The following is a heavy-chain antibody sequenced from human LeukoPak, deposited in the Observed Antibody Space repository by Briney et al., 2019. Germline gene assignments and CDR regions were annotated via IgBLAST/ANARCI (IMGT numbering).Heavy chain of an antibody. Sequence: ASVKVSCKASGYTFTSYAMHWVRQAPGQRLEWMGWINAGNGNTKYSQKFQGRVTITRDTSASTAYMELSSLRSEDTAVYYCARSGTFDWFFDYWGQGTLVTVSS. CDR3: ARSGTFDWFFDY. CDR2: INAGNGNT. CDR1: GYTFTSYA. V-gene: IGHV1-3*01. D-gene: IGHD3-9*01. J-gene: IGHJ4*02.